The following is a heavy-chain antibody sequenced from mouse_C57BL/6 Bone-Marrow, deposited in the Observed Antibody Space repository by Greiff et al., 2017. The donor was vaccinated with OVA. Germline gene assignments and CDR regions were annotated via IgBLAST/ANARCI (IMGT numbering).Heavy chain of an antibody. CDR1: GFTFSSYA. D-gene: IGHD4-1*02. CDR2: ISDGGSYT. J-gene: IGHJ2*01. CDR3: AINWDGDFDY. Sequence: EVKLMESGGGLVKPGGSLKLSCAASGFTFSSYAMSWVRQTPEKRLEWVATISDGGSYTYYPDNVKGRFTISRDNAKNNLYLQMSHLKSEDTAMYYCAINWDGDFDYWGQGTTLTGSS. V-gene: IGHV5-4*03.